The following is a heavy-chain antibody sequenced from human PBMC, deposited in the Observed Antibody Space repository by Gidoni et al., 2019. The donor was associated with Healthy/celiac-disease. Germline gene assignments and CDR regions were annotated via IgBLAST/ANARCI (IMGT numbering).Heavy chain of an antibody. CDR3: ARSLGYCSSTSCYATGGNWFDP. J-gene: IGHJ5*02. D-gene: IGHD2-2*01. CDR1: GFSLSNASMG. CDR2: IFSNDEK. V-gene: IGHV2-26*01. Sequence: QVTLKESGPVLVKPTETLTLTCTVSGFSLSNASMGVSWIRQPPGKALEWLAHIFSNDEKSYSTSLKSRLTISKDTSKSQVVLTMTNMDPVDTATYYCARSLGYCSSTSCYATGGNWFDPWGQGTLVTVSS.